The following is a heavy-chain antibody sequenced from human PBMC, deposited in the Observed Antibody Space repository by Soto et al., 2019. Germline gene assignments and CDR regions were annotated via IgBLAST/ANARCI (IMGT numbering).Heavy chain of an antibody. J-gene: IGHJ2*01. CDR3: ARDLKSYSSGWYYWYFDL. CDR1: GFTFSSYA. CDR2: ISYDGSNK. D-gene: IGHD6-19*01. V-gene: IGHV3-30-3*01. Sequence: GGSLRLSCAASGFTFSSYAMHWVRQAPGKGLEWVAVISYDGSNKYYADSVKGRFTISRDNSKNTLYLQMNSLRAEDTAVYYCARDLKSYSSGWYYWYFDLWGRGTLVTVSS.